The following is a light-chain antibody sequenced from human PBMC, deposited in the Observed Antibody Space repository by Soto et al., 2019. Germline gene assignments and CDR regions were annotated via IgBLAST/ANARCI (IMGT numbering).Light chain of an antibody. J-gene: IGKJ2*01. Sequence: EIVVTQSPATLSVSPGERATLSCRASQSGSIAWYQQKLGQAPRLLIYGASTRATGIPARFSGSGPGTEITLTIGSMKSEDFAVYYCQHYDNWPPMKTLGQGTKLEIK. CDR2: GAS. CDR1: QSGS. CDR3: QHYDNWPPMKT. V-gene: IGKV3-15*01.